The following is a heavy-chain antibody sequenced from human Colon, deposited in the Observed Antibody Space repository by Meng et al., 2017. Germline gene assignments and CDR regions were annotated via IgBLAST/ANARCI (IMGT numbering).Heavy chain of an antibody. J-gene: IGHJ3*01. Sequence: QVELGQSGAEVKKPGASVKVSCKASGYTFIDNHLHWIRQAPGQGLEWMGWVNPKSADTTYAQNFQGRVTMTRDTSINTAYMELTSLRSNDTAVYYCARDATGLRAFDLWGQGTVVTVSS. CDR1: GYTFIDNH. CDR3: ARDATGLRAFDL. D-gene: IGHD2-15*01. V-gene: IGHV1-2*02. CDR2: VNPKSADT.